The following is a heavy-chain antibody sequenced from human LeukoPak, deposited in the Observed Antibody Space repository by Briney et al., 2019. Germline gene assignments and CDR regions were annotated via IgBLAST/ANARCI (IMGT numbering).Heavy chain of an antibody. V-gene: IGHV3-23*01. CDR2: ISGSGGST. CDR1: GFTFSNAW. D-gene: IGHD6-6*01. Sequence: GGSLRLSCAASGFTFSNAWMSWVRQAPGKGLEWVSAISGSGGSTYYADSVKGRFTIFRDNSKNTLYLQMNSLGAEDTAVYYCAKDGSVAARPLRGDYWGQGTLVTVSS. J-gene: IGHJ4*02. CDR3: AKDGSVAARPLRGDY.